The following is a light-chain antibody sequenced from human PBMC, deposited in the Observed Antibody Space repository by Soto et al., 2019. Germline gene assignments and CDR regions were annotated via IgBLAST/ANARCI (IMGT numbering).Light chain of an antibody. V-gene: IGLV2-8*01. CDR1: SSDVGSYNF. CDR2: EVT. J-gene: IGLJ2*01. CDR3: SSYAGSDNLV. Sequence: QSALTQPPSASGSPGQSVTISCTGTSSDVGSYNFVSWYQQHPGKAPKLMIYEVTKRPSGVPDRVSGSKSGNTASLTVSGLQAEDEADYYCSSYAGSDNLVFGGGTKLTLL.